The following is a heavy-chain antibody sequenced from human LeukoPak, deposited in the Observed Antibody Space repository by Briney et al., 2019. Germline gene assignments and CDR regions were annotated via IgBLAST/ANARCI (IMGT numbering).Heavy chain of an antibody. CDR1: GYTFAIYG. D-gene: IGHD3-10*01. V-gene: IGHV1-18*01. J-gene: IGHJ4*02. CDR2: ISAYSGST. Sequence: ASVKVSCKTSGYTFAIYGISWVRQAPGQGLEWMGWISAYSGSTNYAQKFQGRVTMTTDTSTSTAYMELRSLRSDDTAVYYCARDSGRRDYSGDYWGQGTLVTVSS. CDR3: ARDSGRRDYSGDY.